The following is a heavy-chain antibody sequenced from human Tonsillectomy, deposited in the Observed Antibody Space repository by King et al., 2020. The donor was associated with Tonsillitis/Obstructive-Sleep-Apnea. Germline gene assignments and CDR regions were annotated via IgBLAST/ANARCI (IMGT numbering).Heavy chain of an antibody. D-gene: IGHD1-26*01. Sequence: VQLVQSGSELKKPGASVKVSCKASGYTFTTYGMNWVRQAPGQGLEWMGWINTNTGNPTYAQGFTGRFVFSLDTSVSTAYLQISSLKAEDTAVYYCARVGTPWVYYYYYMDVWGKGTTVTVSS. CDR3: ARVGTPWVYYYYYMDV. V-gene: IGHV7-4-1*02. J-gene: IGHJ6*03. CDR1: GYTFTTYG. CDR2: INTNTGNP.